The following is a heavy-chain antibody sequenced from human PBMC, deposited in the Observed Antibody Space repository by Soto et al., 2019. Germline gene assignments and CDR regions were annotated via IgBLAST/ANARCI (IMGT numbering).Heavy chain of an antibody. CDR2: INHSGST. CDR3: ARNGDYYDSSGYFLYVNWFDP. V-gene: IGHV4-34*01. J-gene: IGHJ5*02. CDR1: GGSFSGYY. D-gene: IGHD3-22*01. Sequence: SETLSLTCAVYGGSFSGYYWSWIRQPPGKGLEWIGEINHSGSTNYNPSLKSRVTISVDTSKNQFSLKLSSVTAADTAVYYCARNGDYYDSSGYFLYVNWFDPWGQGTLVTVSS.